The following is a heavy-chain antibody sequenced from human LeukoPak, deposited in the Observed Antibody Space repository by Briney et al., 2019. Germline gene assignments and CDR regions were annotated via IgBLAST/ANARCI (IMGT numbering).Heavy chain of an antibody. J-gene: IGHJ4*02. CDR2: FSAGGGSA. V-gene: IGHV3-23*01. CDR3: ARQNSDFWGASYY. Sequence: GGSLRLSCAASGFTFSSYAMSWVRQAPGKGLEWVSSFSAGGGSAYYADSVKGRFTISRDNSKNTLYLQMNSLRADDTAVYYCARQNSDFWGASYYWGQGTLVTVSS. CDR1: GFTFSSYA. D-gene: IGHD3-3*01.